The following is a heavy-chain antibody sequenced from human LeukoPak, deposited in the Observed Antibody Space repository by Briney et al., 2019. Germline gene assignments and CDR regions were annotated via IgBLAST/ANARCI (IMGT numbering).Heavy chain of an antibody. V-gene: IGHV4-34*01. Sequence: SETLSLTCAVYGGSFSGYYWSWIRQPPGKGLEWIGEINHSGSTNYNPSLKSRVTISVDTSKNQFSLKLSSVTAADTAVYYCARRAAYIAAAVVWFDPWGQGTLVTVSS. D-gene: IGHD6-13*01. CDR2: INHSGST. CDR3: ARRAAYIAAAVVWFDP. CDR1: GGSFSGYY. J-gene: IGHJ5*02.